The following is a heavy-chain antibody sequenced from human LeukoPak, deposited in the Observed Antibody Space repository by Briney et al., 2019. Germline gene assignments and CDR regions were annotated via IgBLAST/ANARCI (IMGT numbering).Heavy chain of an antibody. D-gene: IGHD3-22*01. CDR2: IYYSGST. CDR1: GGSISSGGYY. V-gene: IGHV4-31*03. CDR3: ARRSYYDSGGIFDY. Sequence: SETLSLTCTVSGGSISSGGYYWSWIHQHPGKGLEWIGYIYYSGSTYYNPSLKSRVTISVDTSKNQFSLKLSSVTAADTAVYYCARRSYYDSGGIFDYWGQGTLVTVSS. J-gene: IGHJ4*02.